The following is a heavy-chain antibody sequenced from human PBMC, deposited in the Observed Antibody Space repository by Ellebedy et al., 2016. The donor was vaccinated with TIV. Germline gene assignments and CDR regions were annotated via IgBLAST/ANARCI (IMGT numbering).Heavy chain of an antibody. Sequence: GESLKISCAASGITVSRQYMSWVRQAPGKGLEWVSLIYSDGRTYYADSVKGRFTISRDNSKNTLYLQMNSLRAEDTALYYCASRTRGDYPYFDFWGQGTL. V-gene: IGHV3-53*01. CDR1: GITVSRQY. CDR3: ASRTRGDYPYFDF. J-gene: IGHJ4*02. D-gene: IGHD4-17*01. CDR2: IYSDGRT.